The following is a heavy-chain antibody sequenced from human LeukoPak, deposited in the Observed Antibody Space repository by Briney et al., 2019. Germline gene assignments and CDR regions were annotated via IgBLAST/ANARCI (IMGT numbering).Heavy chain of an antibody. J-gene: IGHJ3*02. D-gene: IGHD3-3*01. CDR2: IYTSGST. Sequence: PSQTLSLTCTVSGGSISSGSYYWSWIRQPAGKGLEWIGRIYTSGSTNYNPSLESRVTISVDTSKNQFSLKLSSVTAADTAVYYCARAPYDFWSGYYGAFDIWGQGTMVTVSS. CDR3: ARAPYDFWSGYYGAFDI. V-gene: IGHV4-61*02. CDR1: GGSISSGSYY.